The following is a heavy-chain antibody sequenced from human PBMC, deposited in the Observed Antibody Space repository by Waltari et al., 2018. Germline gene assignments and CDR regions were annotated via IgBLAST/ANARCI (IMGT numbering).Heavy chain of an antibody. J-gene: IGHJ3*02. D-gene: IGHD2-8*01. V-gene: IGHV3-15*01. CDR3: TTGDIVLMVYVDAFDI. CDR1: GFTFSNAW. CDR2: IKSKTDGGTT. Sequence: EVQLVESGGGLVKPGGSLRLSCAASGFTFSNAWMSWVRQAPGKGLEWVGRIKSKTDGGTTNYAAPVKGRFTISRDDSKNTLYLQMNSLKTEDTAVYYCTTGDIVLMVYVDAFDIWGQGTMVTVSS.